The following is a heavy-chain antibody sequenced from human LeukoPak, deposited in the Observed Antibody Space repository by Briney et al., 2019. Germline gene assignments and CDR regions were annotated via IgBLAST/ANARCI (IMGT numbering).Heavy chain of an antibody. V-gene: IGHV4-59*08. CDR1: GVSISSSY. J-gene: IGHJ5*02. CDR2: IYNSGST. Sequence: SETLSLTCTVSGVSISSSYWSWIRQPPGQGLEWNWNIYNSGSTNYNPSLRTRVTISADTSKNQFSLNLNSVTAADTAVYYCARHARWFDPWGQGTLVTVSS. CDR3: ARHARWFDP.